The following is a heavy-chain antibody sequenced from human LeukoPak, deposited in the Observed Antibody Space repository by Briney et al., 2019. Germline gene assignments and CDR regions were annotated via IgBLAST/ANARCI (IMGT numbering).Heavy chain of an antibody. V-gene: IGHV1-8*01. Sequence: GASVKVSCKASGYTFTSYDINWVRQATGQGLEWMGWMNPNSGNTGFAQRFQGRLTMTRNTSISTAYMELSSLRSEDTAVYYCARFFFDSGNYQLHGMDVWGQGTTVTVSS. J-gene: IGHJ6*02. CDR2: MNPNSGNT. CDR3: ARFFFDSGNYQLHGMDV. D-gene: IGHD3-10*01. CDR1: GYTFTSYD.